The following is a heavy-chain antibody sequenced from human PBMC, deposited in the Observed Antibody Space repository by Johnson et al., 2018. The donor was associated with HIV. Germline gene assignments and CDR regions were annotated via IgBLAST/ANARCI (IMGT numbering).Heavy chain of an antibody. CDR2: IYSGGST. V-gene: IGHV3-NL1*01. CDR3: ARDLAGTERGNAFDI. J-gene: IGHJ3*02. Sequence: QVQLVESGGGVVQPGRSLRLSCAASGFTFSSYAMHWVRQAPGKGLEWVSVIYSGGSTYYADSVKGRFTISRDNSKNTLYLQMNSLRAEDTAVYYCARDLAGTERGNAFDIWGQGTMVTVSS. CDR1: GFTFSSYA. D-gene: IGHD1-1*01.